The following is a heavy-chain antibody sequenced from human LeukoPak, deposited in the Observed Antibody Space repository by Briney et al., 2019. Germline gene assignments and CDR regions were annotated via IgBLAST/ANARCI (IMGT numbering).Heavy chain of an antibody. V-gene: IGHV4-39*07. CDR1: GDSISSGTYF. J-gene: IGHJ5*02. CDR2: IHHSGST. D-gene: IGHD3-10*01. Sequence: PSETLSLTCTVSGDSISSGTYFWGWVRQPPGKGLEWIANIHHSGSTSYKPSLKRRVTISVDTSKNQFSLKLNSVTAADTAFYFCAREVNWFGNFAISEKFNWFDPWGQGTLVTVSS. CDR3: AREVNWFGNFAISEKFNWFDP.